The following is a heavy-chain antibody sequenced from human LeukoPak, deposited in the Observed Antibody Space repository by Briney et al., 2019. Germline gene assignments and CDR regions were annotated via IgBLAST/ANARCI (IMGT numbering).Heavy chain of an antibody. J-gene: IGHJ4*02. CDR3: ARAGFRAIAAAGTDY. V-gene: IGHV1-2*02. CDR1: GYTFTGYY. D-gene: IGHD6-13*01. CDR2: SNPNSGGT. Sequence: ASVKVSCKASGYTFTGYYMHWVRQAAGQGLEWMGWSNPNSGGTNYAQKLQGRVAMTRDTSISTAYMELSRLRSDDTAVRYCARAGFRAIAAAGTDYWGEGALVTVS.